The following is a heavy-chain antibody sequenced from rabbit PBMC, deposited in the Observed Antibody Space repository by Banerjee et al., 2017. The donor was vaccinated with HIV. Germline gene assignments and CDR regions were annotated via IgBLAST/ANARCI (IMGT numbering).Heavy chain of an antibody. CDR3: ARFNGGSDAYDL. CDR2: IYADGSGYT. Sequence: QEQLVESGGGLVTLGGSLKLTCKASGIDFSSSYWISWVRQAPGKGLEWIACIYADGSGYTYYASWAKGRFTISKTSSTTVTLQMTSLTAADTATYFCARFNGGSDAYDLWGPGTLVTVS. V-gene: IGHV1S45*01. CDR1: GIDFSSSYW. D-gene: IGHD4-2*01. J-gene: IGHJ4*01.